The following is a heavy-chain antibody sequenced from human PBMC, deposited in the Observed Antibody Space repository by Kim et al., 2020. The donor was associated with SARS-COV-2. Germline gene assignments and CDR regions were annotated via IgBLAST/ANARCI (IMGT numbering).Heavy chain of an antibody. V-gene: IGHV4-4*07. Sequence: SLKSRVTMSLNTSKNQFSLKLTSVTSADTAVYYCAREDLLTGSSYYDGLDVWGQGTTVTVSS. J-gene: IGHJ6*02. D-gene: IGHD3-9*01. CDR3: AREDLLTGSSYYDGLDV.